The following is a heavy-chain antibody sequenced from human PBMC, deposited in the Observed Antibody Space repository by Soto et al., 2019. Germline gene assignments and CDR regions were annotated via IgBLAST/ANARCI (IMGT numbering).Heavy chain of an antibody. CDR2: VVHRGTT. D-gene: IGHD6-19*01. CDR1: GASISDNNW. Sequence: QVQLQESGPGLMKPSGTLSLTCAVSGASISDNNWWSWVRQPPGKGLEWIGEVVHRGTTNHNPSLRSRVTISMDKSKNQISLTLSSVTAADSAVYYCARHIGVTGTRGFDYWGQGTLVTVSS. V-gene: IGHV4-4*02. J-gene: IGHJ4*02. CDR3: ARHIGVTGTRGFDY.